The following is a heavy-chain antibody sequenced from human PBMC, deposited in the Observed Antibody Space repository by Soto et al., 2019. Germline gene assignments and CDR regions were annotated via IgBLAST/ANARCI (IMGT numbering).Heavy chain of an antibody. CDR1: GFTFSSYS. J-gene: IGHJ4*02. CDR2: ISSSSSTI. Sequence: EVQLVESGGGLVQPGGSLRLSCAASGFTFSSYSMNWVRQAPGKGLEWVSYISSSSSTIYYADSVKGRFTISRDNAKNSLYLQMNSLRDEDTAVYYCASGPYEYVWGSYRHAPYYFDYWGQGTLVTVSS. CDR3: ASGPYEYVWGSYRHAPYYFDY. D-gene: IGHD3-16*02. V-gene: IGHV3-48*02.